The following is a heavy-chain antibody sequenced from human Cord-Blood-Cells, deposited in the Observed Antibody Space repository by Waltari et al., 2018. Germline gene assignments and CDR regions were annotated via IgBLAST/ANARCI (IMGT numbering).Heavy chain of an antibody. Sequence: QLQLQESGPGLVKPSETLSLTCTVSGGSISSSSYYCGWIRQPPGKGLEWIGSIYYSGSTYYNPSLKSRVTISVDTSKNQFSLKLSSVTAADTAVYYCARQGGTDSSSSWFDPWGQGTLVTVSS. CDR3: ARQGGTDSSSSWFDP. J-gene: IGHJ5*02. CDR1: GGSISSSSYY. V-gene: IGHV4-39*01. CDR2: IYYSGST. D-gene: IGHD6-13*01.